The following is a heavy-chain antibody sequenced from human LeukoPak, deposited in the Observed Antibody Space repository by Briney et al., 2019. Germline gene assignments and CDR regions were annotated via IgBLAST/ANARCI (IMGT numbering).Heavy chain of an antibody. CDR2: INAGNGNT. V-gene: IGHV1-3*01. J-gene: IGHJ4*02. CDR1: GFTFTSYA. D-gene: IGHD3-22*01. Sequence: GGSLRLSCAASGFTFTSYAMHWVRQAPGQRLEWMGWINAGNGNTKYSQKFQGRVTITRDTSASTAYMELSSLRSEDTAVYYCARGVGKYYYDSSGYYLDGWGQGTLVTVSS. CDR3: ARGVGKYYYDSSGYYLDG.